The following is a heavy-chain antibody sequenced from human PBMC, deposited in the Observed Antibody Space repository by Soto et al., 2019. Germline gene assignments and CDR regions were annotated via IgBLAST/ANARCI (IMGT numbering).Heavy chain of an antibody. Sequence: TLSLTCTVSGGSISSGDYYWSWIRQPPGKGLEWIGYIYYSGSTYYNPSLKSRVTISVDTSKNQFSLKLSSVTAADTAVYYCARELHWGNPEEPDYYFDYWGQGTLVTVSS. D-gene: IGHD3-16*01. CDR2: IYYSGST. CDR1: GGSISSGDYY. J-gene: IGHJ4*02. V-gene: IGHV4-30-4*01. CDR3: ARELHWGNPEEPDYYFDY.